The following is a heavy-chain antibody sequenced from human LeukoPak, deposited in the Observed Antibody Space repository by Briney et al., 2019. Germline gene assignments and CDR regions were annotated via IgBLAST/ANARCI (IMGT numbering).Heavy chain of an antibody. J-gene: IGHJ6*02. CDR1: GGSISSYY. CDR3: ARDGGPEPPYYYYYYGMDV. V-gene: IGHV4-59*01. CDR2: IYFSGST. Sequence: PSETLSLTCIVSGGSISSYYRSWIRQPPGKGLEWIGYIYFSGSTNYNPSLESRVTMSVDTPKNQLSLKLSSVTTADTAVYYCARDGGPEPPYYYYYYGMDVWGQGTTVTVSS. D-gene: IGHD1-14*01.